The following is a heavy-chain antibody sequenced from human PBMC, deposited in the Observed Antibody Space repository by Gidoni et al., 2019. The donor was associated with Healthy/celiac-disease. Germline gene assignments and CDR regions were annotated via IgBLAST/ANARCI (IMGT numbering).Heavy chain of an antibody. V-gene: IGHV1-18*01. CDR3: ARDPHFYGDYVRGDY. CDR1: GYTFTSYG. D-gene: IGHD4-17*01. Sequence: QVQLVQSGAEVKKPGASVKVSCKASGYTFTSYGISWVRQAPGQGLEWMGWISAYNGNTNYAQKIQDRVTMTTDTSTSTAYMELRSLRSDDTAVYYCARDPHFYGDYVRGDYWGQGTLVTVSS. CDR2: ISAYNGNT. J-gene: IGHJ4*02.